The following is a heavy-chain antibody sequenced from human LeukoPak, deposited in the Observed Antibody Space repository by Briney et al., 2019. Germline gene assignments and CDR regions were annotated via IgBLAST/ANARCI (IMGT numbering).Heavy chain of an antibody. D-gene: IGHD2-2*01. CDR1: GGSFSGYY. V-gene: IGHV4-34*01. CDR3: ARATDQTLYCSSTSCSDAFDI. CDR2: INHGGST. Sequence: SETLSLTCAVYGGSFSGYYWSWIRQPPGKGLEWIGEINHGGSTNYNPSLKSRVTISVDTSKNQFSLKLSSVTAADTAVYYCARATDQTLYCSSTSCSDAFDIWGQGTMVTVSS. J-gene: IGHJ3*02.